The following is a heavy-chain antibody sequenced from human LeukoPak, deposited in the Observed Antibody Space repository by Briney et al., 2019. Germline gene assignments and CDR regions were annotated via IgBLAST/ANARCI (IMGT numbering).Heavy chain of an antibody. CDR3: ARWHIVVVPAAQAYYYGMDV. CDR2: IIPILGIA. Sequence: ASVKVSCKASGGTFSSYAISWVRQAPGQGLEWMGRIIPILGIANYAQKFQGRVTITADKSTSTAYMELSSLRSEDTAVYYCARWHIVVVPAAQAYYYGMDVWGQGTTVTVSS. D-gene: IGHD2-2*01. J-gene: IGHJ6*02. V-gene: IGHV1-69*04. CDR1: GGTFSSYA.